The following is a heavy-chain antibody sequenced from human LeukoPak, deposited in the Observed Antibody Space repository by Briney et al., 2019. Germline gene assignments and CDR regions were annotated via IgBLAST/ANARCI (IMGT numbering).Heavy chain of an antibody. Sequence: SETLSLTRAVYLGSFRGYYWSCMREPPGKGGEWVGEINHRGSTNYTPSLKNQVTISVDTSKNQFSLKLSSATAADTAVYYCARVKKSIAAARISRVPKSYAFDIWGQGTMVTVSS. CDR1: LGSFRGYY. CDR3: ARVKKSIAAARISRVPKSYAFDI. V-gene: IGHV4-34*01. CDR2: INHRGST. D-gene: IGHD6-13*01. J-gene: IGHJ3*02.